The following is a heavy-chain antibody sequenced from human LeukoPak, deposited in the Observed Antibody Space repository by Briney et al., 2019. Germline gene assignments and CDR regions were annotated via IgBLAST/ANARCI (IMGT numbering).Heavy chain of an antibody. CDR3: ARRDSSGVVPRWDY. CDR1: GGSIISSSYY. Sequence: SETLSLTCTASGGSIISSSYYWGWIRQPPGKGLEWIGSIYYSGSTYYNPSLKSRVTISVDTSKNQFSLKLSSVTAADTAVYYCARRDSSGVVPRWDYWGQGTLVTVSS. V-gene: IGHV4-39*01. CDR2: IYYSGST. D-gene: IGHD6-25*01. J-gene: IGHJ4*02.